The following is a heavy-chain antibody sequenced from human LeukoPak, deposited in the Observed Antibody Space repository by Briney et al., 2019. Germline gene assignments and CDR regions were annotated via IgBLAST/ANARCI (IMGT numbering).Heavy chain of an antibody. D-gene: IGHD4-17*01. CDR3: AAAGSYGDLDY. J-gene: IGHJ4*02. V-gene: IGHV4-59*01. CDR2: IYYSGST. CDR1: GGSISSYY. Sequence: SETLSLTSTVSGGSISSYYWSWIRQPPGKGLEWIGYIYYSGSTSNNPSLKNRVSISIDTSKNQFSLKLSSVTAADTALYYCAAAGSYGDLDYWGQGTLVTVSS.